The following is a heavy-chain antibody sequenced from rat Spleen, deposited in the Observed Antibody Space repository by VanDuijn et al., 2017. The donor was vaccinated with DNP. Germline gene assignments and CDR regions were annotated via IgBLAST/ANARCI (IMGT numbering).Heavy chain of an antibody. CDR1: GLSLPSNS. V-gene: IGHV2-47*01. CDR2: IQSDGNT. Sequence: QVQLRESGPGLVQPSQTLSLTCTVSGLSLPSNSVSWIRQPPGKGLEWMGRIQSDGNTDYNSALKSRRSIRRDTSKTQVFLKMDSVQTEDTAMYFCARSQGYYYDGSYYPFAYWGQGILVTVSS. J-gene: IGHJ3*01. D-gene: IGHD1-12*02. CDR3: ARSQGYYYDGSYYPFAY.